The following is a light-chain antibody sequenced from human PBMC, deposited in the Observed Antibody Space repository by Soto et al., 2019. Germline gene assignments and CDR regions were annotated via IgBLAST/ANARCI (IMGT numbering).Light chain of an antibody. Sequence: IVMTQSPGTLSLSPGERATLSCRASQIISSTYLAWYQQKPGQAPRLLIYAASKSATGIPDRFSGSGSGTDFTLTISRLEPEDVAVYYCQQYGTSPPFTFGRGTKVDIK. CDR2: AAS. V-gene: IGKV3-20*01. CDR1: QIISSTY. CDR3: QQYGTSPPFT. J-gene: IGKJ3*01.